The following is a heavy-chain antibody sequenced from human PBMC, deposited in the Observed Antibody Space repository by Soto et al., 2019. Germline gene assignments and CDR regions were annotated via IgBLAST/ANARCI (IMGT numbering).Heavy chain of an antibody. CDR2: IDESGGGT. V-gene: IGHV3-23*01. CDR3: VPRRGDCE. D-gene: IGHD2-21*02. J-gene: IGHJ4*02. CDR1: GFTFTSYA. Sequence: EVQLLESGGGLVQPGGSLRLSCVVSGFTFTSYAMRWIRQAPGKGLEWVSSIDESGGGTYHTASVKGRFTISRDNSRNTLYLQMNGLRVEDTAVYYCVPRRGDCEWDQGTLVTVSS.